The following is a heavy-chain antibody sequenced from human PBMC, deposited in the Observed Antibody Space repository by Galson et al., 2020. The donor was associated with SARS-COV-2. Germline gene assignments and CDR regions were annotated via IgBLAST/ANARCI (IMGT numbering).Heavy chain of an antibody. V-gene: IGHV4-34*01. D-gene: IGHD3-10*01. CDR3: ARGQYFGSGSYYNY. CDR2: INHSRST. Sequence: SQTLSLTCVVPGGSFSGYYWTWIRQPPGKGLEWIGDINHSRSTNYNPSLKSRVTISADTSKNQLSLKLSSVTAADTAVYYCARGQYFGSGSYYNYWGQGTLVTVSS. J-gene: IGHJ4*02. CDR1: GGSFSGYY.